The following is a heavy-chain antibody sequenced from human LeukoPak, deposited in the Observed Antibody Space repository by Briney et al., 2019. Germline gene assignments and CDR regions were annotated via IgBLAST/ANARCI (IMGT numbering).Heavy chain of an antibody. CDR2: ISGSGGST. CDR1: GFTFSSYA. J-gene: IGHJ4*02. CDR3: AKDRLRAPSSIVGARY. D-gene: IGHD1-26*01. V-gene: IGHV3-23*01. Sequence: GGSLRLSCAASGFTFSSYAMSWVRQAPGKGLEWVSAISGSGGSTYYADSVKGRFTISRDNSKNTLYLQMNSLRAEDTAVYHCAKDRLRAPSSIVGARYWGQGTLVTVSS.